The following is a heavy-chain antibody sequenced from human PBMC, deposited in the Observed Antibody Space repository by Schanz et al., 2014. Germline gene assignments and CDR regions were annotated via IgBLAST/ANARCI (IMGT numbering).Heavy chain of an antibody. V-gene: IGHV3-73*01. CDR3: ASYDNSGPYYLNH. J-gene: IGHJ5*02. D-gene: IGHD4-4*01. CDR1: GFTFSASA. CDR2: VRTKDNHYAT. Sequence: EVHLVDSGGTLVQPGGSLRLSCVGSGFTFSASAIHWVRQASGKGLEWVGRVRTKDNHYATSYGASVSGRFTISRDDSKNTAYLQTNSLRTGDTAMYYCASYDNSGPYYLNHWGRGTLVTVSS.